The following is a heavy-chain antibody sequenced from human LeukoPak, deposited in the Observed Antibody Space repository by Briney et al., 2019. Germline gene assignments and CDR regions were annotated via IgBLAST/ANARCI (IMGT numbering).Heavy chain of an antibody. CDR3: AKEVREYCSRTSCYEGAFDI. CDR2: ISGSGGTT. D-gene: IGHD2-2*01. J-gene: IGHJ3*02. Sequence: GRSLRLSCAASGFTFSSYAMSWVRQAPGKGLEWVSAISGSGGTTYYADSVKGRFTISRDNSKNTLYLQMNSLRAEDTAVYYCAKEVREYCSRTSCYEGAFDIWGQGTMVTVSS. V-gene: IGHV3-23*01. CDR1: GFTFSSYA.